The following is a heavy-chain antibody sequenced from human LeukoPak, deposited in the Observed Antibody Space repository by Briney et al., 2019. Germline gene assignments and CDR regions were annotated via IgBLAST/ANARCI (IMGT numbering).Heavy chain of an antibody. CDR3: AKKAQYDGHYPLDY. V-gene: IGHV3-53*01. D-gene: IGHD4/OR15-4a*01. J-gene: IGHJ4*02. CDR2: TYTGGNS. Sequence: GGSLRLSCAASGFTVSSIHMVWVRQAPGKGLEWVSVTYTGGNSYYADSVKGRFIISRDNSKNTLYLQMNSLRAEDTALYFCAKKAQYDGHYPLDYWGQGTLVTVSA. CDR1: GFTVSSIH.